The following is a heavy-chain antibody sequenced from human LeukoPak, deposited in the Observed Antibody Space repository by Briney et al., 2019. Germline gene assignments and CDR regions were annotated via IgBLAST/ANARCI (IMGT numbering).Heavy chain of an antibody. Sequence: GGSLRLSCAASGFTFSSYAMSWVRQAPGKGLEWVSAISGSGGSTYYADSVKGRFTISRDNSKNTLYLQMNSLRAEDTAVYYCAKNPQKKLPWFGELLSGYFDYWGQGTLVTVSS. CDR1: GFTFSSYA. CDR3: AKNPQKKLPWFGELLSGYFDY. CDR2: ISGSGGST. J-gene: IGHJ4*02. V-gene: IGHV3-23*01. D-gene: IGHD3-10*01.